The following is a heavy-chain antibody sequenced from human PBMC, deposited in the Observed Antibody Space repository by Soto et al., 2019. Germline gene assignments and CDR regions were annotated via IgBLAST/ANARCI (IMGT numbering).Heavy chain of an antibody. J-gene: IGHJ6*02. CDR3: AASIFYYGMDV. CDR1: GYTFTNYW. CDR2: IYPGDSDT. Sequence: GESLKISCKGSGYTFTNYWIGWVRQMPGKVLEWMGIIYPGDSDTKYNPSFQGQVTISADKSITTTYLQWSSLKASDTAIYYCAASIFYYGMDVWGQGXTVTVYS. V-gene: IGHV5-51*01.